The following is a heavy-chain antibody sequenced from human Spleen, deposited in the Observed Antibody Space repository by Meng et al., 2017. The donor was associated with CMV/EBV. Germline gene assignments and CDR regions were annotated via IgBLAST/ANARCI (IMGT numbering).Heavy chain of an antibody. CDR2: IYYNGNT. Sequence: ESLKISCTVSGGSISRSSYYWGWIRQPPGKGLEWIGSIYYNGNTYYNPSLRGRVTISVDTSKNQFSLKVSSVTAADTAVYYCARGGGRRPRTMIVVVKGSWFDPWGQGTLVTVSS. CDR3: ARGGGRRPRTMIVVVKGSWFDP. J-gene: IGHJ5*02. V-gene: IGHV4-39*07. D-gene: IGHD3-22*01. CDR1: GGSISRSSYY.